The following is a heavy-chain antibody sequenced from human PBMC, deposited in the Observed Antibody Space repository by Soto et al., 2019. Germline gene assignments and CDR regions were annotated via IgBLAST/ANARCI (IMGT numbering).Heavy chain of an antibody. CDR1: GYTFTSYG. CDR3: AREGYYGSGAHYYGMDV. Sequence: GASVKVSCKASGYTFTSYGISWVRQAPGQGLEWMGWISAYNGNTNYAQKLQGRVTMTTDTSTSTAYMELSRLRSDDTAVYYCAREGYYGSGAHYYGMDVWGQGTTVTVSS. V-gene: IGHV1-18*01. CDR2: ISAYNGNT. D-gene: IGHD3-10*01. J-gene: IGHJ6*02.